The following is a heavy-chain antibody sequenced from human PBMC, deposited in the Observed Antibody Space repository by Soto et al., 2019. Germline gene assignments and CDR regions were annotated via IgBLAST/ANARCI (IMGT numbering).Heavy chain of an antibody. D-gene: IGHD3-16*01. CDR2: IYHSGST. CDR3: ARGLWYFDY. Sequence: SETLSLTCAVSGGSISSGGYSWSWIRQPPGKGLEWIGYIYHSGSTYYNPSLKSRVTISVDRSKNQFSLKLSSVTAADTAVYYCARGLWYFDYWGQGTLVTVSS. V-gene: IGHV4-30-2*01. J-gene: IGHJ4*02. CDR1: GGSISSGGYS.